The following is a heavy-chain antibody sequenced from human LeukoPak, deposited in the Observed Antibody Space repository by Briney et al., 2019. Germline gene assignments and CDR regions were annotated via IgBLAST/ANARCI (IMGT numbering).Heavy chain of an antibody. Sequence: ASVTVSCKASGYTFTSYDINWVRQATGQGLEWMGWMNPNSGNTGYAQKFQGRVTMTRNTSISTAYMELSSLRSEDTAVYYCAKDSITMIVVVYPYYFDYWGQGTLVTVSS. CDR2: MNPNSGNT. J-gene: IGHJ4*02. V-gene: IGHV1-8*01. D-gene: IGHD3-22*01. CDR1: GYTFTSYD. CDR3: AKDSITMIVVVYPYYFDY.